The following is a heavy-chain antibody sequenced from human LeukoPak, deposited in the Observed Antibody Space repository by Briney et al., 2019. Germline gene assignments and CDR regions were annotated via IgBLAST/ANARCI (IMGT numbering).Heavy chain of an antibody. CDR1: GFTFRSYD. D-gene: IGHD5-12*01. V-gene: IGHV3-33*01. CDR3: AREWLRSLGY. J-gene: IGHJ4*02. CDR2: ALYHGSSE. Sequence: GGSLRLSCVASGFTFRSYDMHWVRQAPGKGLEWVAVALYHGSSEYYADSVKGRFTISRDDAKNTLYLQINSLRAEDTAVYYCAREWLRSLGYWGQGTPVTVPS.